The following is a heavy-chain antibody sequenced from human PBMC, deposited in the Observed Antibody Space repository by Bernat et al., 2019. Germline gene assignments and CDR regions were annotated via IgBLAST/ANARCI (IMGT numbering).Heavy chain of an antibody. Sequence: EVQLVESGGGLVQPGGSLRLSCAASGFTFSSYEMNWVRQAPGKGLEWVSYISSSGSTIYYAASVKGRFTISRDNSKKTLYLQMNSLGAEDTAVYYCAKVGITGATWGQGTLVTVSS. J-gene: IGHJ5*02. D-gene: IGHD1-20*01. CDR3: AKVGITGAT. CDR1: GFTFSSYE. CDR2: ISSSGSTI. V-gene: IGHV3-48*03.